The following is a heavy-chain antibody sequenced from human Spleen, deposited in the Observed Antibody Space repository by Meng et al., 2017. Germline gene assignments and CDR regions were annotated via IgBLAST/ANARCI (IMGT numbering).Heavy chain of an antibody. V-gene: IGHV2-5*02. J-gene: IGHJ4*02. Sequence: QITLKESRPTMGNPTQTLTLTCTFSGLSLSTSGVGVGWIRQPPGKALEWLALIYWDDDKRYSPSLKNRLFITKDTSKNQVVLTVTNMDPVDTATYYCAHRGRYYDLSYYFDHWGQVILVTVSS. CDR3: AHRGRYYDLSYYFDH. CDR1: GLSLSTSGVG. CDR2: IYWDDDK. D-gene: IGHD3-10*01.